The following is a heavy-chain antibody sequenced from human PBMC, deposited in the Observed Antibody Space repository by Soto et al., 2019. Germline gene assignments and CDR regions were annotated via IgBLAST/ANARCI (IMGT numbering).Heavy chain of an antibody. V-gene: IGHV5-51*01. D-gene: IGHD6-19*01. CDR2: IYPGDSDT. CDR1: GYRFTNYW. J-gene: IGHJ4*02. CDR3: ARRGPSYSNGLPYDY. Sequence: GESLKISCKGSGYRFTNYWIGWVRQMPGKGLEWMGIIYPGDSDTTYSPSFQGQVTISVDKSISTAYLQWSSLKASDTAMYFCARRGPSYSNGLPYDYWGQGTLVTVSS.